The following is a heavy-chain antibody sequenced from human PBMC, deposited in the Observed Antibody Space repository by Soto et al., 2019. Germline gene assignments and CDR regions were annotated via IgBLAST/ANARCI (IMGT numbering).Heavy chain of an antibody. CDR3: ARVMVRGGIYYFDY. D-gene: IGHD3-10*01. V-gene: IGHV4-30-2*01. CDR1: GGSISSGGYS. CDR2: IYHSGST. Sequence: SETLSLTCAVSGGSISSGGYSWSWIRQPPGKGLEWIGYIYHSGSTYYNPSLKSRVTISVDRSKNQFSLKLSSVTAADTAVYYCARVMVRGGIYYFDYWGQGTLVTVFS. J-gene: IGHJ4*02.